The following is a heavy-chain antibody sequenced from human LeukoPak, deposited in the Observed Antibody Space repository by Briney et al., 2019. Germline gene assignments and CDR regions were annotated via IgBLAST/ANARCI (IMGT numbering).Heavy chain of an antibody. CDR3: ARLDYGANLRGDAFDI. D-gene: IGHD4/OR15-4a*01. J-gene: IGHJ3*02. CDR1: GYTFTIYC. Sequence: GESLKISCKGSGYTFTIYCIGWVRQMPRKDLEWMGISYPDYSDTRYSRSFQGQVTISTDKSINTAYLQWSSLKASDTAMYYCARLDYGANLRGDAFDIWGQGTTVTVSS. V-gene: IGHV5-51*01. CDR2: SYPDYSDT.